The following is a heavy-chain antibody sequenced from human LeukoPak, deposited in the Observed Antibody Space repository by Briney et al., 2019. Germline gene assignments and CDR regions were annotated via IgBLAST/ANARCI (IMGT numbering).Heavy chain of an antibody. J-gene: IGHJ3*01. Sequence: GGSLRLSCAVSGFTFSRYAMSWVRQAPGKGLEWVSGISGSGESTYYADSVKGRFTISRDNSKNTLYLQMNSLRAEDTAIYYCANPPSYDIDDAFDLWGQGTMVTVSS. V-gene: IGHV3-23*01. CDR2: ISGSGEST. D-gene: IGHD3-9*01. CDR1: GFTFSRYA. CDR3: ANPPSYDIDDAFDL.